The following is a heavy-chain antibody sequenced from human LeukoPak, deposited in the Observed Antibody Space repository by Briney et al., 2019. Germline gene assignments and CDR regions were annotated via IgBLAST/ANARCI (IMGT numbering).Heavy chain of an antibody. J-gene: IGHJ4*02. CDR3: ANFVDTSMGGNDY. V-gene: IGHV3-23*01. Sequence: GGSLRLSCAASGFTFSSHAMSWVRQAPGKGLEWVSAISADSYYTYYADSVQGRFTISRDNSKNTLYPQMNSLRAEDTALYYCANFVDTSMGGNDYWGQGTLVTVSS. CDR2: ISADSYYT. D-gene: IGHD5-18*01. CDR1: GFTFSSHA.